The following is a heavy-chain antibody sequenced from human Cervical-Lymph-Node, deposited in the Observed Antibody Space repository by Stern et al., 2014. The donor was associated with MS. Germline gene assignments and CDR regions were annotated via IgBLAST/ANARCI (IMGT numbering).Heavy chain of an antibody. D-gene: IGHD1-1*01. V-gene: IGHV3-53*01. CDR1: GFTVSRDY. J-gene: IGHJ4*02. CDR2: ITNVGIT. CDR3: ARDTSSPERSDW. Sequence: DVQLVQSGGGVIQPGGSLRLSCTASGFTVSRDYMTWVRQAPGKGLEWVSLITNVGITFYTDSVKGRFTISRDDSKNTVYLHMTSLRAEDTAMYYCARDTSSPERSDWWGQGTLVTVSS.